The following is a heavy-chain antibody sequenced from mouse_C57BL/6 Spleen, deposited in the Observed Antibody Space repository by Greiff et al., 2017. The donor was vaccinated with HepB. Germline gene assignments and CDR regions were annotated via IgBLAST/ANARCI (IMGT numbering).Heavy chain of an antibody. J-gene: IGHJ4*01. V-gene: IGHV14-3*01. CDR1: GFNIKNTY. CDR3: GRSYCYGSSPLDY. D-gene: IGHD1-1*01. CDR2: IDPANGNT. Sequence: VQLQQSVAELVRPGASVKLSCTASGFNIKNTYMHWVKQRPEQGLEWIGRIDPANGNTKYAPKFQGKATITADTSSNTAYLQLSSLTSEDTAIYYCGRSYCYGSSPLDYWGQGTSVTVSS.